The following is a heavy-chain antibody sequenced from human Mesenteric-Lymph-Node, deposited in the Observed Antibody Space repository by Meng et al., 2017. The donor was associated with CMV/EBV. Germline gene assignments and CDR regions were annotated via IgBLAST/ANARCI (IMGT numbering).Heavy chain of an antibody. D-gene: IGHD3-22*01. CDR3: GHRRLYDRSGYYFDY. CDR1: GFSLSTSGVG. Sequence: SGPTLVKPTQTLTLTCTFSGFSLSTSGVGVGWIRQPPGKALEWLALIYWNDDKRYSPSLKTRLTITKDTSKNQVVLTVTNMDPVDTATYYCGHRRLYDRSGYYFDYWGQGTLVTSPQ. CDR2: IYWNDDK. J-gene: IGHJ4*02. V-gene: IGHV2-5*01.